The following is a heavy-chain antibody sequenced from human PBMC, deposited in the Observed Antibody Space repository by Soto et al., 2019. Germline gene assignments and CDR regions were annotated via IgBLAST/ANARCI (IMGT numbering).Heavy chain of an antibody. Sequence: EVQLVESGGGLVKPGGSLRLSCAASGFTFSNAWMNWVRQAPGKGLEWVGRIKSKTDGGTIDYAAPVKGRFTISRDDSKNTLFLQMNSLKTEDAAVYYCTTRAAAGTFRSTLHDYWGQGTLVTVSS. D-gene: IGHD6-13*01. CDR3: TTRAAAGTFRSTLHDY. CDR2: IKSKTDGGTI. CDR1: GFTFSNAW. V-gene: IGHV3-15*07. J-gene: IGHJ4*02.